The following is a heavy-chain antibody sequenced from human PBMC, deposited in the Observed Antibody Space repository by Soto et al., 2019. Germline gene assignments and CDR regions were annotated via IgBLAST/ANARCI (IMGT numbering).Heavy chain of an antibody. CDR1: GFTFSRYW. J-gene: IGHJ4*02. V-gene: IGHV3-74*01. CDR3: ARLPVDTITSLDY. D-gene: IGHD3-3*01. Sequence: GGSLRLSCATSGFTFSRYWMHWVRQVPGKGLVWVSRINSDGSSISYSDSVKGRFTISRDNAKNTLYLQMNSLRVEDTAVYYCARLPVDTITSLDYWGQGTLVTVSS. CDR2: INSDGSSI.